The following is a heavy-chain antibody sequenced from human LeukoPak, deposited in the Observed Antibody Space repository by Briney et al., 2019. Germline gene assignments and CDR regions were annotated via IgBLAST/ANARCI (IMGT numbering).Heavy chain of an antibody. CDR1: GYTFTAYY. V-gene: IGHV1-2*06. CDR2: INANSGGT. J-gene: IGHJ4*02. CDR3: ARERRFGELLLFDY. Sequence: GASVKVSCKASGYTFTAYYVHWVRQAPGQGLEWMGRINANSGGTNFAQRFQGRVTMTRDTPISTAYMELSRLRSDDTAVYYCARERRFGELLLFDYWGQGTLVTVSS. D-gene: IGHD3-10*01.